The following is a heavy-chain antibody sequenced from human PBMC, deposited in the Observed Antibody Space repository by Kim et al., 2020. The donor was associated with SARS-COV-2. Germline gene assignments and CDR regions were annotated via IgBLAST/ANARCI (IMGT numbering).Heavy chain of an antibody. V-gene: IGHV4-34*01. Sequence: SETLSLTCAVYGGSFSGYYWSWIRQPPGKGLEWIGEINHSGSTNYNPSLKSRATISVDTSKNKFSLKLSSVTAADTAVYYCASGRALFQHWGQGTLVTVSS. CDR3: ASGRALFQH. J-gene: IGHJ1*01. CDR1: GGSFSGYY. CDR2: INHSGST.